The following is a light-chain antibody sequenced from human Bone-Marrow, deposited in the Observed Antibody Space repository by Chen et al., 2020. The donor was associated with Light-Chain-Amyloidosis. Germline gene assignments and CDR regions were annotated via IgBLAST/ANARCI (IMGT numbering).Light chain of an antibody. CDR2: DDS. CDR3: QVWDRSSDRPV. J-gene: IGLJ3*02. Sequence: SYVLTQPSSVSVAPGQTATIACGGNNIGSTSVHWYQQTPGQAPLLVVYDDSDRPSGIPERWSGCDSGNTATLTLSRVEAGDEADYYCQVWDRSSDRPVFGGGTKLTVL. CDR1: NIGSTS. V-gene: IGLV3-21*02.